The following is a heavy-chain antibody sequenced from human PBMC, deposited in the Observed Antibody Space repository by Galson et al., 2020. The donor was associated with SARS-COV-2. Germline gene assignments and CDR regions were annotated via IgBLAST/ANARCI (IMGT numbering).Heavy chain of an antibody. CDR3: ARDGRSGYNWLDP. Sequence: ASVKVSCKASGYIFTDYDMHWVRQAPGQGLEWMGWITPNSGATKYAQKFQGRVIMTRDTSTNTAYMEVRSLRADDAAVYYCARDGRSGYNWLDPWGQGTLVTVSS. CDR2: ITPNSGAT. V-gene: IGHV1-2*02. D-gene: IGHD3-3*01. J-gene: IGHJ5*02. CDR1: GYIFTDYD.